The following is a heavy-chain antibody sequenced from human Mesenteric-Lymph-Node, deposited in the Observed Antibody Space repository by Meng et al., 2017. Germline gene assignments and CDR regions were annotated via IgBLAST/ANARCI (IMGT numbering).Heavy chain of an antibody. D-gene: IGHD6-25*01. V-gene: IGHV3-7*01. CDR1: GFTFSSYW. CDR3: ARGLGSLDF. Sequence: GESLKISCAASGFTFSSYWMSWVRQAPGKGLEWVANIKQDGSEKYYVDSVKGRFTISRDNAKNSLYLQMNSLRAEDTAVYYCARGLGSLDFWGQGTLVTVSS. J-gene: IGHJ4*02. CDR2: IKQDGSEK.